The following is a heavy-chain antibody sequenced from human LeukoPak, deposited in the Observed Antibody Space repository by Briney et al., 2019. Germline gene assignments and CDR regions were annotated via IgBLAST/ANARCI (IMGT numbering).Heavy chain of an antibody. V-gene: IGHV1-3*01. CDR3: ARGLWSAHRREYYFDS. Sequence: ASVKVSCKASGYTFTNYAVNWLRQAPGQRPEWMGWINAGNGDTEFSQNYQARVTITRDASASTAYMELSSLTSEDTAVYFCARGLWSAHRREYYFDSWGQGTLVTVSS. CDR2: INAGNGDT. CDR1: GYTFTNYA. J-gene: IGHJ4*02. D-gene: IGHD3-3*01.